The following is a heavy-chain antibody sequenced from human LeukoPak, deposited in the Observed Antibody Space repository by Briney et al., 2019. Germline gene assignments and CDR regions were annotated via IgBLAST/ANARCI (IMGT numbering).Heavy chain of an antibody. D-gene: IGHD2-21*02. Sequence: HGESLKISWKGSGYSFTSNWFGWVRQMPGKGLEWMGIIYPGDSDTRYSPSFQGQVTISADKSISTAYLQWSSLKASDTAIYYCARRGVTLNRYLDLWGRGTLVTVSS. CDR2: IYPGDSDT. V-gene: IGHV5-51*01. J-gene: IGHJ2*01. CDR1: GYSFTSNW. CDR3: ARRGVTLNRYLDL.